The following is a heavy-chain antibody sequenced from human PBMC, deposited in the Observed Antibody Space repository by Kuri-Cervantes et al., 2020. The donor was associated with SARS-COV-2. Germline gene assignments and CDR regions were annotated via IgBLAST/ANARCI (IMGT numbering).Heavy chain of an antibody. V-gene: IGHV1-46*01. CDR1: GYTFTSYY. CDR2: INPSGGST. Sequence: VSVKVSCKASGYTFTSYYMHWVRQAPGQGLEWMGIINPSGGSTRYAQKFQGRVIMTRDTSTSTVYMELRSLRSDDTAVYYCARDSRYCSSTSCSTPVRLGYWGQGTLVTVSS. D-gene: IGHD2-2*01. CDR3: ARDSRYCSSTSCSTPVRLGY. J-gene: IGHJ4*02.